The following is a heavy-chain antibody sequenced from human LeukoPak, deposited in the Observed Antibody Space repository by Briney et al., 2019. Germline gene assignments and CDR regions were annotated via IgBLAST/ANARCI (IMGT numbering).Heavy chain of an antibody. Sequence: PSETLSLTCAVYGGSFSGYYWSWIRQPPGKGLEWIGEINHSGSTNYNPSLKSRVTISVDTSKNQFSLKLSSVTAADTAVYYCASINMVRGVTDYWGQGTLVTVSS. CDR3: ASINMVRGVTDY. V-gene: IGHV4-34*01. CDR2: INHSGST. CDR1: GGSFSGYY. D-gene: IGHD3-10*01. J-gene: IGHJ4*02.